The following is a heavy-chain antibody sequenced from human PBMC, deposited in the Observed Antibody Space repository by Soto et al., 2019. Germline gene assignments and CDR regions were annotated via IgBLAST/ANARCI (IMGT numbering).Heavy chain of an antibody. Sequence: QVQLQESGPGLVKPSETLSLTCTVSGDSMSGFYWSWIRQTPGKGLEWIGYINYVGRTSYYSPSLQSRVTISLDSSNNQFSLILSSVTAADPAVYFCARFRRNYFDYWGQGTLVTVSS. CDR1: GDSMSGFY. J-gene: IGHJ4*02. CDR3: ARFRRNYFDY. D-gene: IGHD3-10*01. V-gene: IGHV4-59*01. CDR2: INYVGRTS.